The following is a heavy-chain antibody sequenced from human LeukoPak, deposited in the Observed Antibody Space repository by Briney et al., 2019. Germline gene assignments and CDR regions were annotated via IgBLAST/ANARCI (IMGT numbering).Heavy chain of an antibody. J-gene: IGHJ6*03. CDR3: ARIVVVPAAIFTRDYYYYYYMDV. CDR2: IYTSGST. V-gene: IGHV4-4*09. Sequence: PSETLSLTCTVSGGSISSYYWSWIRQPPGKGLEWIGYIYTSGSTNYNPSLKSRVTISVDTSKNQFSLKLSSVTAADTAVYYCARIVVVPAAIFTRDYYYYYYMDVWGKGTTVTVSS. CDR1: GGSISSYY. D-gene: IGHD2-2*02.